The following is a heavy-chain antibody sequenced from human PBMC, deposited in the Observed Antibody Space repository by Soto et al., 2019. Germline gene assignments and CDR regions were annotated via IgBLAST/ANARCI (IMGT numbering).Heavy chain of an antibody. V-gene: IGHV4-39*01. CDR3: DKTRWFEEFYHSFDY. CDR2: IYYSGST. D-gene: IGHD3-10*01. J-gene: IGHJ4*02. CDR1: GGSSSSVSYY. Sequence: PSETLSLTCTVSGGSSSSVSYYWGWIRQPPGKGLGWIGRIYYSGSTYYNPSLKSRVTISVDTSKNQFSLKLSSVTAADTAVYYCDKTRWFEEFYHSFDYWGRGTLATVSS.